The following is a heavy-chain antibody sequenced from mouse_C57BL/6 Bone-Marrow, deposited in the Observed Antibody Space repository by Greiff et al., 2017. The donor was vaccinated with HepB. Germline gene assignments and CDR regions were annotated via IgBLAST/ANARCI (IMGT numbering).Heavy chain of an antibody. Sequence: SVAELVRPGASVKLSCTASGFNIKNTYMHWVKQRPEQGLEWIGRIDPANGNTKYAPKFQGKATITADTSSNTAYLQLSSLTSEDTAIYYCARGAYYYGSSYWYFDVWGTGTTVTVSS. V-gene: IGHV14-3*01. CDR3: ARGAYYYGSSYWYFDV. CDR2: IDPANGNT. J-gene: IGHJ1*03. D-gene: IGHD1-1*01. CDR1: GFNIKNTY.